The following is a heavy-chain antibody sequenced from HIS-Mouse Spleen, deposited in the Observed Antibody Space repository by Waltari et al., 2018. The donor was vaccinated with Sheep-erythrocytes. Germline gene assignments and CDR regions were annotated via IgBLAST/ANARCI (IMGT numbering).Heavy chain of an antibody. CDR3: ARGPVLRFLEWLPTDAFDI. CDR2: IYPGDSDT. CDR1: GYSFTSYW. Sequence: EVQLVQSGAEVKKPGESLKISCKGSGYSFTSYWIGWVRQMPGKGLEWMGIIYPGDSDTRYSTAYLQWSSLKASDTAMYYCARGPVLRFLEWLPTDAFDIWGQGTMVTVSS. D-gene: IGHD3-3*01. J-gene: IGHJ3*02. V-gene: IGHV5-51*03.